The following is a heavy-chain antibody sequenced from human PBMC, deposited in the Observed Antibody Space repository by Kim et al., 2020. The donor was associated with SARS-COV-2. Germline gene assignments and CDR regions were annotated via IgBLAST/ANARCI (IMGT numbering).Heavy chain of an antibody. CDR2: IKQDGSEK. D-gene: IGHD2-8*02. Sequence: GGSLRLSCADSGFTFSGHYMTWVRQAPGKGLEWVANIKQDGSEKLYVDSVKGRFTIPRDNAKKSLYLQMNSLRAEDTAMYYCARNHWYYFDYWGQGTLVTVSS. V-gene: IGHV3-7*05. CDR3: ARNHWYYFDY. J-gene: IGHJ4*02. CDR1: GFTFSGHY.